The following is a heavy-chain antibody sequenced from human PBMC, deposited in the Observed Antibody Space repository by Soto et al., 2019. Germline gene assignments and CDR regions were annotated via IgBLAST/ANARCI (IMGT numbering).Heavy chain of an antibody. J-gene: IGHJ4*02. Sequence: QVQLQESGPGLVKPSQTLSLTCTVSGGSISSINYHWTWIRQPPGKGLEWIGYISYSGRTSYNPALTTRVTLSVDTSKIQVSLSLYSVTAADTAVYFCARFEVGFSSAFDYWGQGTLVAVSS. CDR1: GGSISSINYH. D-gene: IGHD5-18*01. CDR3: ARFEVGFSSAFDY. CDR2: ISYSGRT. V-gene: IGHV4-30-4*01.